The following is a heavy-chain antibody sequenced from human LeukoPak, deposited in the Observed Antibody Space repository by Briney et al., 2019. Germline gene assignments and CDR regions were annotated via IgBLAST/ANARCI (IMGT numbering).Heavy chain of an antibody. J-gene: IGHJ4*02. CDR3: ARDSQWLRYYYFDY. CDR2: ISSSSSYI. CDR1: GFTFSSYS. D-gene: IGHD5-12*01. V-gene: IGHV3-21*01. Sequence: GGSLRLSCAASGFTFSSYSMNWVRQAPGKGLEWVSSISSSSSYIYYADSVKGRFTISRDNAKNSLYLQMNSLRAEDTAVYYCARDSQWLRYYYFDYWGQGTLVTVSS.